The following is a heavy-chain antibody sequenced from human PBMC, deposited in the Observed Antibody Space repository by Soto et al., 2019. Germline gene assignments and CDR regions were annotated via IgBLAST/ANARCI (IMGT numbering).Heavy chain of an antibody. CDR1: GYIFKSYG. D-gene: IGHD3-22*01. J-gene: IGHJ4*02. Sequence: QVQLEQSGSEMRSPGASVKVSCKASGYIFKSYGIAWVRQAPGQGLEWMGWIHILDSKTFYSRNVQGRFTMTSDASSDTAFMELRGLTSDDTAVYFCASSSYLDTSGFYHFDEWGQGTQVTVSS. V-gene: IGHV1-18*04. CDR2: IHILDSKT. CDR3: ASSSYLDTSGFYHFDE.